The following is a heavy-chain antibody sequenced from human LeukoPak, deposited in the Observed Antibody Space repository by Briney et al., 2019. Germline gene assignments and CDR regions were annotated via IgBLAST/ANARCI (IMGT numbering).Heavy chain of an antibody. CDR1: GFTFSEYS. CDR3: ARDLGNSGYGCDY. Sequence: PGGSLRLSCAASGFTFSEYSFDWVRQAPGKGLEWISYISFSSSAIYYADSVKGRSTISRDDAKNSLYLHMNSLRAEDTAVYYCARDLGNSGYGCDYWGQGTLVTVSS. J-gene: IGHJ4*01. V-gene: IGHV3-48*01. CDR2: ISFSSSAI. D-gene: IGHD5-12*01.